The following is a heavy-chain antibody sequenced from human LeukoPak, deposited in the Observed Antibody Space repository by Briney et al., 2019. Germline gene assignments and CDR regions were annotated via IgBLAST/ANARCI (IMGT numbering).Heavy chain of an antibody. D-gene: IGHD4-17*01. CDR3: ARALAYGDYFDY. CDR2: IKQDGSEK. Sequence: GGSLRLSCAASGFTFSSYWMSWVRQAPGTGLEWVANIKQDGSEKYYVDSVKGRFTISRDNAKNSLYLQMNSLRAEDTAVYCCARALAYGDYFDYWGQGTLVTVSS. J-gene: IGHJ4*02. V-gene: IGHV3-7*01. CDR1: GFTFSSYW.